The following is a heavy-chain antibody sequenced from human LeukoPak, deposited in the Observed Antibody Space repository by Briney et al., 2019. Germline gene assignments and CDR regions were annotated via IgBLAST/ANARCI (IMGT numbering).Heavy chain of an antibody. V-gene: IGHV5-51*01. CDR3: ARHRFRYGDYDDAFDI. Sequence: GESLKISCKGSGYSFTSYWIGWVRQMPGKGLEWMGIIYPGDSDTRYSPSFQGQVTISADKSISTAYLQWSSLKASDTAMYYCARHRFRYGDYDDAFDIWGQGTMVTVSS. J-gene: IGHJ3*02. CDR2: IYPGDSDT. D-gene: IGHD4-17*01. CDR1: GYSFTSYW.